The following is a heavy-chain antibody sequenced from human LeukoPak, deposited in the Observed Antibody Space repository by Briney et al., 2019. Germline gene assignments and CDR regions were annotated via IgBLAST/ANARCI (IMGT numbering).Heavy chain of an antibody. J-gene: IGHJ3*02. V-gene: IGHV1-2*04. CDR3: AREGGSDKGGAFDI. CDR1: GYTFTGYY. CDR2: INPNSGGT. Sequence: GASVKVSCKASGYTFTGYYMHWVRQAPGQGLEWMGWINPNSGGTNYAQKFQGWVTMTRDTSISTAYMELSRLRSDDTAVYYCAREGGSDKGGAFDIWGQGTMVTVSS. D-gene: IGHD1-26*01.